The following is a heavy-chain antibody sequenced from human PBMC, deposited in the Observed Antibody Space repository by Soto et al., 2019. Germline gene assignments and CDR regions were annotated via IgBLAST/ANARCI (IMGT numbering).Heavy chain of an antibody. V-gene: IGHV1-2*02. CDR1: GYTFTGYY. J-gene: IGHJ6*02. CDR2: INPNSGGT. CDR3: ARLGASSYYDSSGSTSDYYGMGV. Sequence: AAVKVSCKASGYTFTGYYMHWVRQAPGQGLEWMGWINPNSGGTNYAQKFQGRVTMTRDTSISTAYMELSRLRSDDTAVYYCARLGASSYYDSSGSTSDYYGMGVWGQGNTVP. D-gene: IGHD3-22*01.